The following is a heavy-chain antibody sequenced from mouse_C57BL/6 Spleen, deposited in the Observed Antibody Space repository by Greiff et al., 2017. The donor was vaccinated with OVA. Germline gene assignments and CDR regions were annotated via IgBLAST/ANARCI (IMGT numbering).Heavy chain of an antibody. Sequence: VQLQQPGAELVRPGTSVKLSCKASGYTFTSYWMHWVKQRPGQGLEWIGVIDPSDSYTNYNQKFKGKAKLTVDTSSSTAYLQLSSLTSEDSAVYYCAGPPYYGSSYWYVDVWGTGTTVTVSS. CDR1: GYTFTSYW. CDR3: AGPPYYGSSYWYVDV. V-gene: IGHV1-59*01. D-gene: IGHD1-1*01. CDR2: IDPSDSYT. J-gene: IGHJ1*03.